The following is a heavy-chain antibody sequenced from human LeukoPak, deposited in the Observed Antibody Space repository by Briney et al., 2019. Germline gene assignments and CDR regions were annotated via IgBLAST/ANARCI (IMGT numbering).Heavy chain of an antibody. V-gene: IGHV4-59*08. CDR3: ARQYPITMVRGVIMTPDAFDI. CDR2: TYYSGST. CDR1: GGSISSYY. D-gene: IGHD3-10*01. J-gene: IGHJ3*02. Sequence: SETLSLTCTVSGGSISSYYWSWIRQPPGKGLEWIGYTYYSGSTNYNPSLKSRVTISVDTSKNQFSLKLSSVTAADTAVYYCARQYPITMVRGVIMTPDAFDIWGQGTMVTVSS.